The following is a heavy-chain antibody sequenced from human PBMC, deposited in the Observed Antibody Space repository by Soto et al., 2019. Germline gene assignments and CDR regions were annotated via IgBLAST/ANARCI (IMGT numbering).Heavy chain of an antibody. CDR1: GGTFSSYT. Sequence: QVQLVQSGAEVKKPGSSVKVSCKASGGTFSSYTLSWGRQAPGQGLEWMGGIIPIFGTANYAQKFQGRVTITADDSTSTAYMELSSLRSEDTAVYYCAREERNLYDFWSGYFKVYGMDVWGQGTTVTVSS. CDR2: IIPIFGTA. CDR3: AREERNLYDFWSGYFKVYGMDV. J-gene: IGHJ6*02. D-gene: IGHD3-3*01. V-gene: IGHV1-69*01.